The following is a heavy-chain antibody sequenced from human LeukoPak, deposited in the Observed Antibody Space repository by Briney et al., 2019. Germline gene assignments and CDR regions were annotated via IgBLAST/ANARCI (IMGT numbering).Heavy chain of an antibody. CDR1: GFTFSSYG. J-gene: IGHJ4*02. CDR3: AKVDSSGSNCFDF. V-gene: IGHV3-30*02. D-gene: IGHD6-19*01. CDR2: IRDDGSNK. Sequence: GGSLRLSCAASGFTFSSYGMHWVRQAPGKGLEWVAFIRDDGSNKLYADSVKGRFTISRDNSKNTLYLQMNSLRAEDTAVYYCAKVDSSGSNCFDFWGQGTLVTVSS.